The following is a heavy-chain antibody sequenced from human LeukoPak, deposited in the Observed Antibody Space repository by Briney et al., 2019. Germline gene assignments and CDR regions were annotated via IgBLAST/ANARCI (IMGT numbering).Heavy chain of an antibody. CDR3: ARGAVTMVTF. Sequence: PGGSLRLSCAASGFTFSSYWMSWVRQAPGKGLEWVANIKEDGSEKNYVESVKGRFTISRDNAENSMYLQMNSLRAEDTAVYYCARGAVTMVTFWGQGTLVTVSS. D-gene: IGHD4/OR15-4a*01. V-gene: IGHV3-7*05. CDR1: GFTFSSYW. J-gene: IGHJ4*02. CDR2: IKEDGSEK.